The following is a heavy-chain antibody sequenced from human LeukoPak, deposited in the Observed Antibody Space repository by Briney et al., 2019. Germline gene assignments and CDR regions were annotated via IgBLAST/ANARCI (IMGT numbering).Heavy chain of an antibody. CDR3: ARGYYAGKYYYMDV. J-gene: IGHJ6*03. CDR2: VHYSGST. CDR1: GGSISSYY. V-gene: IGHV4-59*01. Sequence: SETLSLTCTVSGGSISSYYWSWIRQPPGKGLEWIGYVHYSGSTNYNPSLKSRVTISVDTSKNQFSLKLSSVTTADTAVYYCARGYYAGKYYYMDVWGKGTTVTISS. D-gene: IGHD3-22*01.